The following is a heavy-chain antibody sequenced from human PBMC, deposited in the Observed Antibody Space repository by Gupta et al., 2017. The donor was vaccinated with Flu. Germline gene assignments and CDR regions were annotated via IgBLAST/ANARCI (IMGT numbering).Heavy chain of an antibody. D-gene: IGHD7-27*01. J-gene: IGHJ4*02. Sequence: EVQLVESGGGLVQPGGSLRLSCAASGFTVSSNYMSWVRQAPGKGLEWVSVIYSGGSTYYADCVKGRFTISRDNSKNTLYLQMNSLRAEDTAVYYCARSTNRGGEGILDYWGQGTLVTVSS. CDR1: GFTVSSNY. V-gene: IGHV3-66*02. CDR2: IYSGGST. CDR3: ARSTNRGGEGILDY.